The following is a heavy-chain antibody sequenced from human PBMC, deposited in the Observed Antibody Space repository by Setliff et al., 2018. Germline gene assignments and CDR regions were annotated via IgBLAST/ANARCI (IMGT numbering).Heavy chain of an antibody. D-gene: IGHD2-15*01. CDR2: ISNSSSII. Sequence: GGSLRLSCAASGFTFSSYSMNWVRQAPGKGLEWVSNISNSSSIIYYAGSVKGRFTISRDNAKNSLYLQMNSLRAEDTAVYYCAKVAAGDAFDIWGQGTMVTVSS. J-gene: IGHJ3*02. V-gene: IGHV3-48*04. CDR1: GFTFSSYS. CDR3: AKVAAGDAFDI.